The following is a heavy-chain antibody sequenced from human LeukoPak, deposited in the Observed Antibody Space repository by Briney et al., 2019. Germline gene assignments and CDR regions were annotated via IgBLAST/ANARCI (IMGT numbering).Heavy chain of an antibody. CDR1: GFTFSSYW. CDR3: ARTLRSYFYLSAGKWYFGL. D-gene: IGHD1-26*01. CDR2: INSDGSST. J-gene: IGHJ2*01. Sequence: GGSLRLSCAASGFTFSSYWMHWVRQAPGKGLVWVSRINSDGSSTSYADSVKGRFTISRDNAKNTLYLQMNSLRAEDTAVYYCARTLRSYFYLSAGKWYFGLWGRGTLVTVSS. V-gene: IGHV3-74*01.